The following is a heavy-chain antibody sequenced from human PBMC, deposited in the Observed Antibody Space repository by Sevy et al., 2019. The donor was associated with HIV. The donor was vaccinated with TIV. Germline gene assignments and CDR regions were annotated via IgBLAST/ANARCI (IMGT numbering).Heavy chain of an antibody. CDR1: GGTFSSYA. Sequence: ASVKVSCKASGGTFSSYAISWVRQAPGQGLEWMGGIIPIFGTANYAQKFQGRVTITADESTSTAYMELGSLRSEDTAVYYCARLSDIVVVVAASRFYYYGMDVWGQGTTVTVSS. V-gene: IGHV1-69*13. CDR2: IIPIFGTA. J-gene: IGHJ6*02. D-gene: IGHD2-15*01. CDR3: ARLSDIVVVVAASRFYYYGMDV.